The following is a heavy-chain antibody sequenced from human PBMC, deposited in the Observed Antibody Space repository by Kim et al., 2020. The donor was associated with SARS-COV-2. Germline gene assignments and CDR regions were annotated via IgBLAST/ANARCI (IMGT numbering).Heavy chain of an antibody. CDR3: ARDPNPGDDYGDYHPSDY. D-gene: IGHD4-17*01. J-gene: IGHJ4*02. CDR2: INPNSGGT. Sequence: ASVKVSCKASGYTFTGYYMHWVRQAPGQGLEWMGWINPNSGGTNYAQKFQGRVTMTRDTSISTAYMELSRLRSDDTAVYYCARDPNPGDDYGDYHPSDYWGQGTLVTVSS. CDR1: GYTFTGYY. V-gene: IGHV1-2*02.